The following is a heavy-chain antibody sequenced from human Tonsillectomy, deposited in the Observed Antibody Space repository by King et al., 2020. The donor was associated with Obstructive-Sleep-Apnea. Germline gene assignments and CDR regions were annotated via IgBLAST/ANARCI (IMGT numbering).Heavy chain of an antibody. J-gene: IGHJ4*02. CDR2: IYPDDSDT. V-gene: IGHV5-51*01. CDR3: ARPLRKFYDNGGYAWNY. CDR1: GYSFSNYW. D-gene: IGHD3-22*01. Sequence: VQLVQSGAEVKKPGESLKISCKGSGYSFSNYWIAWVRQMPGKGLEWMGIIYPDDSDTKYSPSFQGQVTISADKSLSTAYLQWSSLKASDTAMYYCARPLRKFYDNGGYAWNYWGQGTLVTVSS.